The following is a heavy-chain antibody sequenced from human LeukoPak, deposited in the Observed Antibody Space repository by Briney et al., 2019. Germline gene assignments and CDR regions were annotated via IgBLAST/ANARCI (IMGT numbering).Heavy chain of an antibody. Sequence: PGGSLRLSCIASGFVFSRDNMNWVRQAPGKGLKWVSSISSSSSYIYYADSVKGRFTISRDNAKNSPYLQMNSLRAEDTAVYYCARDLAYSSRTFDYWGQGTLVTVSS. CDR1: GFVFSRDN. CDR3: ARDLAYSSRTFDY. J-gene: IGHJ4*02. CDR2: ISSSSSYI. V-gene: IGHV3-21*01. D-gene: IGHD6-13*01.